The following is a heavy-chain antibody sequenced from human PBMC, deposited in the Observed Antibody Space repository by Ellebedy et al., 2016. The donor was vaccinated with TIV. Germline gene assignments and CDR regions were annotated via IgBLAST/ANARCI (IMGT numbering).Heavy chain of an antibody. V-gene: IGHV1-46*01. J-gene: IGHJ3*02. CDR1: GYNFTTYG. D-gene: IGHD3-10*01. Sequence: ASVKVSCKASGYNFTTYGINWVRQAPGQGLEWMGIINPSGGSTSYAQKFQGRVTMTRDTSTSTVYMELSSLRAEDTALYYCAKDRGGSGSYHNDAFDIWGQGTMVTVSS. CDR3: AKDRGGSGSYHNDAFDI. CDR2: INPSGGST.